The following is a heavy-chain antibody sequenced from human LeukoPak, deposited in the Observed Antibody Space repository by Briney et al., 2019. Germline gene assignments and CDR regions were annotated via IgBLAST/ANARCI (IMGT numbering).Heavy chain of an antibody. CDR3: ARDGGSSSHYNWFDP. CDR2: INPNSGGT. J-gene: IGHJ5*02. D-gene: IGHD6-6*01. CDR1: GYTFTGYY. Sequence: ASVKVSCKASGYTFTGYYMHWVRQAPGQGLEWMGWINPNSGGTNYAQKFQGRVTMTRDTSISTAYMGLSRLRSDDTAVYYCARDGGSSSHYNWFDPWGQGTLVTVSS. V-gene: IGHV1-2*02.